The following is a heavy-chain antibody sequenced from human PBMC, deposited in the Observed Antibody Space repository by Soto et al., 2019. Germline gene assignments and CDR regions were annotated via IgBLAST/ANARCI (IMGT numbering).Heavy chain of an antibody. CDR3: ARDSYDYGGNSGYFDY. D-gene: IGHD4-17*01. Sequence: PGRSLRLSWAASGFTVSSNYMSWIRQAPGKGLEWVSVIYSGGSTYYADSVKGRFTISRHNSKNTLYLQMNSLRAEDTAVYYCARDSYDYGGNSGYFDYWGQGTLVTVSS. J-gene: IGHJ4*02. V-gene: IGHV3-53*04. CDR1: GFTVSSNY. CDR2: IYSGGST.